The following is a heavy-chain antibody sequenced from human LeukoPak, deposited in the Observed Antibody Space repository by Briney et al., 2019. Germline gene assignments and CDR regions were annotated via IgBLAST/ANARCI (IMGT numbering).Heavy chain of an antibody. Sequence: PGGYLRFYCAASGFTFSSFDMSWVRPAPGKGLEWVLAISGSGTSTSYADSVKGRFTISRDNSKNTLYLQMHSLRAEDTAVYYCAKEYFGGYDAFDIWGQGTMVTVSS. CDR2: ISGSGTST. J-gene: IGHJ3*02. D-gene: IGHD4-17*01. CDR3: AKEYFGGYDAFDI. CDR1: GFTFSSFD. V-gene: IGHV3-23*01.